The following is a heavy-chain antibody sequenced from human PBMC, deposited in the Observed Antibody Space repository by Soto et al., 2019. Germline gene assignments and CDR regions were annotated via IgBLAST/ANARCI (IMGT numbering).Heavy chain of an antibody. D-gene: IGHD3-3*01. J-gene: IGHJ5*02. Sequence: QVQLVESGGGVVQPGRSLRLSCAASGFTFSSYGMHWVRQAPGKGLEWVAVISYDGSNKYYADSVKGRFTISRDNSKNTLYLQMNSLRAEDTAVYYCASSLEWSPPASESSTPWFDPWGQGTLVTVSS. CDR1: GFTFSSYG. CDR2: ISYDGSNK. V-gene: IGHV3-30*03. CDR3: ASSLEWSPPASESSTPWFDP.